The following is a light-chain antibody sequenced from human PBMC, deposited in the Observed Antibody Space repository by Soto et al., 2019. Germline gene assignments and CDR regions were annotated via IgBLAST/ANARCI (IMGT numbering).Light chain of an antibody. Sequence: QSVLTQPPSASGTPGQRVTISGSGSSSNMGSNIVNWYQQLPGAAPKLLIYSKDQRPSGVPDRFSGSKSGPSASLAISGLQSEDEADYYCAAWDDSLNGVVFGGGPKLTVL. J-gene: IGLJ2*01. CDR2: SKD. V-gene: IGLV1-44*01. CDR1: SSNMGSNI. CDR3: AAWDDSLNGVV.